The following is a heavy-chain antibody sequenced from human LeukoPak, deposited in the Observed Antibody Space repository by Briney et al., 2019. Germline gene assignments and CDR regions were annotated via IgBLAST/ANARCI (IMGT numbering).Heavy chain of an antibody. Sequence: SETLSLTCAVYGGSFSGYYWSWIRQPPGKGLEWIGYIYYSGSTNYNPSLKSRVTISVDTSKNQFSLKLSSVTAADTAVYYCARGVGAPRVFDYWGQGTLVTVSS. V-gene: IGHV4-59*01. D-gene: IGHD1-26*01. J-gene: IGHJ4*02. CDR3: ARGVGAPRVFDY. CDR2: IYYSGST. CDR1: GGSFSGYY.